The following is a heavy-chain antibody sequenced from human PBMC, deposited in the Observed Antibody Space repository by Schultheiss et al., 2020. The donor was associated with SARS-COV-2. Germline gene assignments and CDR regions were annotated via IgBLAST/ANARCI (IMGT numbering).Heavy chain of an antibody. Sequence: ASVKVSCKASGYTFTSYDINWVRQATGQGLEWMGWMNPNSGNTGYAQKFQGRVTMTRNTSISTAYMELSSLRSEDTAVYYCARGQWELLHGYYYGMDVWGQGTTVTVSS. J-gene: IGHJ6*02. D-gene: IGHD1-26*01. CDR2: MNPNSGNT. CDR3: ARGQWELLHGYYYGMDV. V-gene: IGHV1-8*01. CDR1: GYTFTSYD.